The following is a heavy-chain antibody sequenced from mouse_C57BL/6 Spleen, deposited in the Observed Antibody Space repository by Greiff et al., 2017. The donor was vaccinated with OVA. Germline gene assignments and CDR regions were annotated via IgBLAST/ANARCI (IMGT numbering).Heavy chain of an antibody. CDR3: AWGRDYDDLAWFAY. J-gene: IGHJ3*01. CDR1: GFTIKDYY. Sequence: VQLQQSGAELVKPGASVKLSCTASGFTIKDYYMHWVKQRTEQGLEWIGRIDPENGDTKYTPKFKGKATITADTSSNTAYLQLSSLTSEDTAVYYCAWGRDYDDLAWFAYWGQGTPLTVSS. D-gene: IGHD2-4*01. V-gene: IGHV14-2*01. CDR2: IDPENGDT.